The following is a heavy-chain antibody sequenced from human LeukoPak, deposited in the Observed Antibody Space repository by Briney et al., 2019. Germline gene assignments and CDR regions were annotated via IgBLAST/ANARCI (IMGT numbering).Heavy chain of an antibody. CDR3: ARERTGDLGEETLFGGAPFDY. V-gene: IGHV3-7*01. Sequence: GGSLRLSCAASGFSYSSYWMTWVRQAPGKGLEGVANIKQDGSEKYYGDSVKGRFTISRDDAKNSVFLQMSSLRADDTAVYYCARERTGDLGEETLFGGAPFDYWGQGTLVTVSS. CDR1: GFSYSSYW. J-gene: IGHJ4*02. D-gene: IGHD3-16*01. CDR2: IKQDGSEK.